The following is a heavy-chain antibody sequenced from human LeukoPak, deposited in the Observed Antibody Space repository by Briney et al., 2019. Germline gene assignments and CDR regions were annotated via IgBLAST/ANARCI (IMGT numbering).Heavy chain of an antibody. V-gene: IGHV4-39*01. D-gene: IGHD3-10*01. Sequence: PSETLSLTCTVSGGSISSSSYYWGWIRQPPGKGLEWIGSIYNSGSTYYNPSLKSRVTISVDTSKNQFSLKLSSVTAADTAVYYCAGSGGDFDYWGQGTLVTVSS. J-gene: IGHJ4*02. CDR2: IYNSGST. CDR1: GGSISSSSYY. CDR3: AGSGGDFDY.